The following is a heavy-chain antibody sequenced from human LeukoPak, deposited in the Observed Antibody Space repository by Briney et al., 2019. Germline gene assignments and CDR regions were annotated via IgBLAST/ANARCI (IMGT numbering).Heavy chain of an antibody. Sequence: GGSLRLSCAASGFTFSSYGMHWVRQAPGKGLEWVAFIWYDGSKKYYGDSVKGRFTISRDNAKNSLYLQMNSLRAEDTAVYYCARGSKMYYYGSGSPPFDYWGQGTLVTVSS. CDR1: GFTFSSYG. CDR3: ARGSKMYYYGSGSPPFDY. V-gene: IGHV3-33*01. CDR2: IWYDGSKK. J-gene: IGHJ4*02. D-gene: IGHD3-10*01.